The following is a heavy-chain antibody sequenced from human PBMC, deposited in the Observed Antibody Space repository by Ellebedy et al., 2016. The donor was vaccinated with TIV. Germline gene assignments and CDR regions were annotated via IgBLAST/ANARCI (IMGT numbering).Heavy chain of an antibody. CDR2: INHSGST. CDR3: AARGLRWSRGDAFDI. D-gene: IGHD4-23*01. Sequence: MPSETLSLTCTVSGGSITTYFWSWIRQPPGKGLEWIGEINHSGSTNYNPSLKSRVTISVDTSKNQFSLKLSSVTAADTAVYYCAARGLRWSRGDAFDIWGQGTMVTVSS. J-gene: IGHJ3*02. V-gene: IGHV4-34*01. CDR1: GGSITTYF.